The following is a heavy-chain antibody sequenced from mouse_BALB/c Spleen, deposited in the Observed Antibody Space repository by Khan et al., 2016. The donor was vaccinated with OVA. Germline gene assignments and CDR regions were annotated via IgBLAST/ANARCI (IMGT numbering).Heavy chain of an antibody. Sequence: EVELVESGGGLVQPGGSRKLSCAASGFTFSDYGMAWVRQAPGKGPEWVAFISDLAYTIYYADTVTGRFTISRANAKNTLYLEMSSLRSEDTAFYYCARGGGTAPFAYWGLGTLVTVSA. CDR2: ISDLAYTI. D-gene: IGHD1-2*01. J-gene: IGHJ3*01. CDR1: GFTFSDYG. V-gene: IGHV5-15*02. CDR3: ARGGGTAPFAY.